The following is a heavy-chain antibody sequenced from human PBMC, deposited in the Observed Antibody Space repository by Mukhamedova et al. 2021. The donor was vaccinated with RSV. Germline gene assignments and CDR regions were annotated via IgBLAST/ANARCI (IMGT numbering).Heavy chain of an antibody. J-gene: IGHJ4*02. V-gene: IGHV3-23*01. CDR3: AKLQANWGLGYYFDY. D-gene: IGHD7-27*01. Sequence: TISRDNSKNTLYLQMNSLRAEDTAVYYCAKLQANWGLGYYFDYWGQGTLVTVSS.